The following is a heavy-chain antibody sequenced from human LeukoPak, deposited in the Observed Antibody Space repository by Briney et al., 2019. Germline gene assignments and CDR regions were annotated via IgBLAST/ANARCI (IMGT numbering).Heavy chain of an antibody. CDR1: GFTFSSYW. D-gene: IGHD3-3*01. CDR3: ARAPSKYDFWSGYHYYYMDV. V-gene: IGHV3-74*01. J-gene: IGHJ6*03. Sequence: GGSLRLSCVASGFTFSSYWMHWVRQDPRKGLVWVPRINGDGRNINYADSVRGRFTISRDNAKNSLYLQMNSLRAEDTAVYYCARAPSKYDFWSGYHYYYMDVWGKGTTVTVSS. CDR2: INGDGRNI.